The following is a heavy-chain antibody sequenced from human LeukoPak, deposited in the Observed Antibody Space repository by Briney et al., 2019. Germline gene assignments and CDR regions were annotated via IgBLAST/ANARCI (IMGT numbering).Heavy chain of an antibody. CDR2: ISAYNGNT. J-gene: IGHJ5*02. D-gene: IGHD5-18*01. CDR3: ARTPSSYSYGYNWFDP. V-gene: IGHV1-18*01. CDR1: GYTFTSYG. Sequence: ASVKVSCKASGYTFTSYGISWVRQAPGQGLEWMGWISAYNGNTNYAQKLQGRVTMTTDTSTSTAYMELRSLRSDDTAVYYCARTPSSYSYGYNWFDPWGQGTLVTVSS.